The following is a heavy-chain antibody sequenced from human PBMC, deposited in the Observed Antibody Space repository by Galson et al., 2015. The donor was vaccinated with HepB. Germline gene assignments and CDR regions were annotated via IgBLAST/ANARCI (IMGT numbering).Heavy chain of an antibody. CDR1: GYSFTSYW. J-gene: IGHJ3*02. Sequence: QSGAEVKKPGESLKISCKGSGYSFTSYWIGWVRQMPGKGLEWMGIIYPGDSDTRYSPSFQGQVTISADKSISTAYLQWSSLKASDTAMYYCARRNPRIAARLATAFDDAFDIWGQGTMVTVSS. V-gene: IGHV5-51*03. CDR3: ARRNPRIAARLATAFDDAFDI. CDR2: IYPGDSDT. D-gene: IGHD6-6*01.